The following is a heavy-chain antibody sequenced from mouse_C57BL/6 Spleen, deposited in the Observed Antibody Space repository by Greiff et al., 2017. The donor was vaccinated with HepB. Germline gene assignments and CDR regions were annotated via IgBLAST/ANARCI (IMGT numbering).Heavy chain of an antibody. Sequence: VQGVESGAELVRPGASVTLSCKASGYTFTDYEMHWVKQTPVHGLEWIGAIDPETGGTAYNQKFKGKAILTADKSSSTAYMELRSLTSEDSAVYYCTRWNYWGQGTLVTVSA. CDR3: TRWNY. J-gene: IGHJ3*01. V-gene: IGHV1-15*01. CDR2: IDPETGGT. CDR1: GYTFTDYE.